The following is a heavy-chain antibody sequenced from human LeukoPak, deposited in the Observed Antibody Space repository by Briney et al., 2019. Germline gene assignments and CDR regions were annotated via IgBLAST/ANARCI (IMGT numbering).Heavy chain of an antibody. D-gene: IGHD6-19*01. V-gene: IGHV4-4*07. CDR3: AREQQWLPTLHFDY. CDR2: IYTSGST. J-gene: IGHJ4*02. CDR1: GGSISSYY. Sequence: PSETLSLTCTASGGSISSYYWSWIRQPAGKGLEWIGRIYTSGSTNYNPSLKSRVTMSVDTSENQFSLKLSSVTAADTAVYYCAREQQWLPTLHFDYWGQGTLVTVSS.